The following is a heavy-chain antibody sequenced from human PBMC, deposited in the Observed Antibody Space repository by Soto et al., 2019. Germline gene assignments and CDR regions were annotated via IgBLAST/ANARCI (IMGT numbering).Heavy chain of an antibody. V-gene: IGHV3-48*02. D-gene: IGHD3-10*01. CDR3: AREIPSRGAGWFDP. CDR2: ISSSSSTI. CDR1: GFTFSSYS. Sequence: GGSLRLSCTASGFTFSSYSMNWVRQAPGKGLEWVSYISSSSSTIYYADSVKGRFTISRDNAKNSLYLQMNSLRDEDTAVYYCAREIPSRGAGWFDPWGQGTLVTVSS. J-gene: IGHJ5*02.